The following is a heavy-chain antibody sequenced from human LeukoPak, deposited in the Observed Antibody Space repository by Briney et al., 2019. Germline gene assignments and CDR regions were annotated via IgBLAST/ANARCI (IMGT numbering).Heavy chain of an antibody. Sequence: SETLSLTCTVSGGSISSYYWSWIRQPAGKGLEWIGRIYTSGSTNYNPSLKSRVTMSVDTSKNQFSLKLGSVTAADTAVYYCARDNRITGGWAVVGSGGPSLLGFDVWGQGTTVTVSS. V-gene: IGHV4-4*07. CDR3: ARDNRITGGWAVVGSGGPSLLGFDV. CDR1: GGSISSYY. J-gene: IGHJ6*02. D-gene: IGHD3-10*01. CDR2: IYTSGST.